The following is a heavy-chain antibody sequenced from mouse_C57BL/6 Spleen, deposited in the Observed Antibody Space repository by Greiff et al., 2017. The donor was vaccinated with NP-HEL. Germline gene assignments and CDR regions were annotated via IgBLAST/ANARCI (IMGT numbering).Heavy chain of an antibody. CDR2: IYPGSGST. D-gene: IGHD2-12*01. V-gene: IGHV1-55*01. CDR3: ARRGGYSPFDY. J-gene: IGHJ2*01. Sequence: QVQLQQPGAELVKPGASVKMSCKASGYTFTSYWITWVKQRPGQGLEWIGDIYPGSGSTNYNEKFKSQATLTVDPSSRTAYMQLSSLTSEDSAVYYCARRGGYSPFDYWGQGTTLTVSS. CDR1: GYTFTSYW.